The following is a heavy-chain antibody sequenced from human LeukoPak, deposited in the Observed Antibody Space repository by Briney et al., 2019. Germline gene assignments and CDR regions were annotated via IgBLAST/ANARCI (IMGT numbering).Heavy chain of an antibody. D-gene: IGHD3-3*01. V-gene: IGHV3-49*03. Sequence: GGALRLSCTASGFTFGDYAMSWFRQAPGKGREWVGFIRSKAYGGKTEYAASVKGRFTISRDDSKSIAYLQMNSLKPEDTAVYYCPRGLLLEWLADYWGQGTLVTVSS. CDR2: IRSKAYGGKT. CDR1: GFTFGDYA. J-gene: IGHJ4*02. CDR3: PRGLLLEWLADY.